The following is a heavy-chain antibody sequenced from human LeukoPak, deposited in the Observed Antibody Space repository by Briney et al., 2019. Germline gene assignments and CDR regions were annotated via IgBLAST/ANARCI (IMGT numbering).Heavy chain of an antibody. V-gene: IGHV4-59*01. CDR1: GGSIGNFF. CDR3: ARDWELGH. CDR2: IYENGRT. Sequence: PSETLSLTCTVSGGSIGNFFWSWIRQSPGEGLEWIGFIYENGRTSYNPSLKSRVTISVDMSKNQFSLRLTSMTAADTAVYYCARDWELGHWGRGILVTVSS. D-gene: IGHD1-26*01. J-gene: IGHJ4*02.